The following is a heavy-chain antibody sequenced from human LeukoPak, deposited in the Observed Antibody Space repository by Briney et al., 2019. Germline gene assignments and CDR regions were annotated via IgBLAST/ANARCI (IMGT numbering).Heavy chain of an antibody. D-gene: IGHD6-13*01. CDR1: GFTFSSYA. V-gene: IGHV3-53*01. J-gene: IGHJ4*02. CDR3: ASSSSWYSGLDY. Sequence: GRSLRLSCAASGFTFSSYAMHWVRQAPGKGLEWVSVIYGGGSTYYADSVKGRFTMSRDNSKNTLYLQMNSLRAEDTAVYYCASSSSWYSGLDYWGQGTLVTVSS. CDR2: IYGGGST.